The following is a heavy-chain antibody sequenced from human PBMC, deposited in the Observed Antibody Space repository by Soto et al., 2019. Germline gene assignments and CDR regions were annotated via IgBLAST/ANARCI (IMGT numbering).Heavy chain of an antibody. CDR2: IIPIFGTA. D-gene: IGHD1-1*01. CDR1: GGTFSSYA. J-gene: IGHJ3*02. CDR3: ARNHVTTGTTWRAFDI. Sequence: QVQLVQSGAEVKKPGSSVKVSCKASGGTFSSYAISWVRQAPGQGLEWMGGIIPIFGTANYAQKFQGRVTITADESKSTAYMELSSLRSEDTAVYYCARNHVTTGTTWRAFDIWGQGTMVTVSS. V-gene: IGHV1-69*12.